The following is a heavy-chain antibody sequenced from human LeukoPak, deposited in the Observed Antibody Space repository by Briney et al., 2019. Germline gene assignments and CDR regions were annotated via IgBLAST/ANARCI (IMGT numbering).Heavy chain of an antibody. CDR3: ARDYDILTGFPRGGFDY. D-gene: IGHD3-9*01. J-gene: IGHJ4*02. CDR1: VGTFSSYC. CDR2: IWYDGSNK. Sequence: GVSLRLSCAASVGTFSSYCMHWVREAPCKGREWVGVIWYDGSNKYYADSVKGRFTISRDNSKNTLYLQMNSLRAEDTAVYYCARDYDILTGFPRGGFDYWGQGTLVTVSS. V-gene: IGHV3-33*01.